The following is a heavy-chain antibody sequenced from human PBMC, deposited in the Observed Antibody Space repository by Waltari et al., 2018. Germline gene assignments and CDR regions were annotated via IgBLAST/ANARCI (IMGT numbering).Heavy chain of an antibody. D-gene: IGHD3-10*01. CDR2: IFYSGST. Sequence: QVQLQESGPGLVKPSQTLSLTCTVSGGSITSDYYWSWIRQPPGKGLEWIWYIFYSGSTYYNPSLKSRLTISVDKSKNQFSLKLSSVTAADTAVYYCARFTMVQGVNPYYGMDVWGQGTTVTVSS. V-gene: IGHV4-30-4*08. CDR3: ARFTMVQGVNPYYGMDV. CDR1: GGSITSDYY. J-gene: IGHJ6*02.